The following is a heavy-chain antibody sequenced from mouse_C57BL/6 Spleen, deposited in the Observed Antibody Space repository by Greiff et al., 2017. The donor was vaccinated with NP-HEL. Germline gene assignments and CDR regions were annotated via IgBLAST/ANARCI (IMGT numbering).Heavy chain of an antibody. V-gene: IGHV1-82*01. CDR2: IYPGDGDT. J-gene: IGHJ2*01. D-gene: IGHD4-1*01. Sequence: VQLQQSGPELVKPGASVKISCKASGYAFSSSWMNWVKQRPGKGLEWIGRIYPGDGDTNYNGKFKGKATLTADKSSSTAYMQLSSLTSEDSAVYFCARLPGTPDYWGQGTTLTVSS. CDR1: GYAFSSSW. CDR3: ARLPGTPDY.